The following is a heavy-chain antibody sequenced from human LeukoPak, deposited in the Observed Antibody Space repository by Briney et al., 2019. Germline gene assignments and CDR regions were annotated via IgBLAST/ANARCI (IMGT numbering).Heavy chain of an antibody. CDR1: GFTFRSYE. J-gene: IGHJ5*02. V-gene: IGHV3-48*03. CDR2: ISGSGSVI. CDR3: ARDRASRDWFDP. Sequence: GGSLRLSCAASGFTFRSYEMNWVRQAPGKGLEWVSYISGSGSVIHYADSVKGRFTISRDNAKNSLYLQMNSLRAEDTAVYYCARDRASRDWFDPWGQGTLVTVSS.